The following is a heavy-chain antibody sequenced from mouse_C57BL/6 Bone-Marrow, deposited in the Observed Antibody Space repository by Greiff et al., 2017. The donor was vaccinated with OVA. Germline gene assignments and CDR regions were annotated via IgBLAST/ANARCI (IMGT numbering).Heavy chain of an antibody. CDR3: ARDHLTYWYFDV. CDR1: GYTFTSYW. CDR2: IYPGSGST. V-gene: IGHV1-55*01. D-gene: IGHD4-1*01. J-gene: IGHJ1*03. Sequence: QVQLQQPGAELVKPGASVKMSCKASGYTFTSYWITWVKQRPGQGLEWIGDIYPGSGSTNYNEKFKSKARLTVDTSSSTAYMQLSSLTSEDSAVYYCARDHLTYWYFDVWGTGTTVTVSS.